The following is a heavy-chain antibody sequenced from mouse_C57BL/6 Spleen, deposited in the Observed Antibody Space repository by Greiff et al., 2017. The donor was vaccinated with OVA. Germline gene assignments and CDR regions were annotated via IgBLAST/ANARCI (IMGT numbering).Heavy chain of an antibody. D-gene: IGHD1-1*01. V-gene: IGHV1-26*01. J-gene: IGHJ4*01. Sequence: VQLQQSGAELVKPGASVKLSCTASGYTFTDYYMHWVKQRPGQGLEWIGKIDPEDGGTKYDQKFKGKATLTVDKSSSTAYLELRSLTSEDSAVYYCARGHYGSSYGSMDYWGQGTSVTVSS. CDR3: ARGHYGSSYGSMDY. CDR2: IDPEDGGT. CDR1: GYTFTDYY.